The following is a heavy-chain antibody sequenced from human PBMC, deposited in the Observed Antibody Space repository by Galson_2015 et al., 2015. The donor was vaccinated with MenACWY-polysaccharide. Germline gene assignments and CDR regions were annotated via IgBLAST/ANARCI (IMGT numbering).Heavy chain of an antibody. Sequence: SLRLSCAASGFTFSSYGMNWVRQAPGKGLEWVSYISSSSSTIYYADSVKGRFTISRDNAKNSLYLQMNSLRAEDTAVYYCARDGDCSSTSCYRFYYYYGMDVWGQGTTVTVSS. CDR2: ISSSSSTI. CDR1: GFTFSSYG. D-gene: IGHD2-2*01. V-gene: IGHV3-48*01. CDR3: ARDGDCSSTSCYRFYYYYGMDV. J-gene: IGHJ6*02.